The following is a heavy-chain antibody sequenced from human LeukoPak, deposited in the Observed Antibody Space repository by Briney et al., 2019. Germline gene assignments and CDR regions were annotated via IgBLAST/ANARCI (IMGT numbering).Heavy chain of an antibody. CDR3: TRGSIAYYYMDV. J-gene: IGHJ6*03. Sequence: SETLSFTCTVSGGSISSSSYYWSWIRQPPGKGLEWIGNIYYSGSTNYNPSLKSRVTISVDTSKNQFSLKLSSVTAADTAVYYCTRGSIAYYYMDVWGKGTTVTISS. V-gene: IGHV4-61*01. CDR2: IYYSGST. CDR1: GGSISSSSYY. D-gene: IGHD3-22*01.